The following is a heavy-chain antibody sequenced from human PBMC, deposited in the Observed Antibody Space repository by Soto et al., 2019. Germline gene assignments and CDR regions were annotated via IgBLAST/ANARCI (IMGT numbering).Heavy chain of an antibody. V-gene: IGHV3-11*05. CDR3: ARDQLYYNDISGRPLNAFDV. J-gene: IGHJ3*01. Sequence: PGGSLRLSCAVSGFSFSDYYMSWIRQAPGKGLEWISYVSSISSYINYADSVKGRFTISRDNAKNLLFLQMNSLRVEDTAVYYCARDQLYYNDISGRPLNAFDVWGQGTMVTVSS. CDR2: VSSISSYI. CDR1: GFSFSDYY. D-gene: IGHD3-22*01.